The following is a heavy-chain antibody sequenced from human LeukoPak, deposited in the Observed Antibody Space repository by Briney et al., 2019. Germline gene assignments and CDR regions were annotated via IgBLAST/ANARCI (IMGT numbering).Heavy chain of an antibody. CDR2: IYYRGGT. CDR3: ARDQSPVVDAFDV. V-gene: IGHV4-59*01. Sequence: PSETLSLTCTVSGGSISSYYWNWIRQPPGKGLEWIGYIYYRGGTIYNPSLKSRVTISVDTSKNQFSLKLNSVTAADTAVYYCARDQSPVVDAFDVWGQGTTVTVSS. D-gene: IGHD2-15*01. J-gene: IGHJ3*01. CDR1: GGSISSYY.